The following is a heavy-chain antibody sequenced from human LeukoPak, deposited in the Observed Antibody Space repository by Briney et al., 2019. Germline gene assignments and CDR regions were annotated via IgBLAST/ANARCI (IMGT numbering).Heavy chain of an antibody. CDR1: GFTLRSSG. CDR2: LSFDGTTT. J-gene: IGHJ4*02. V-gene: IGHV3-30*03. CDR3: SRSPEWHWLSHFDF. D-gene: IGHD6-19*01. Sequence: GGSLRLSCAASGFTLRSSGMHWVRQLPGQALQWVATLSFDGTTTYYADSVKGRFTISRDTSNNTLWLQMNSLRPEDTARYHCSRSPEWHWLSHFDFWGLGTLVTVSS.